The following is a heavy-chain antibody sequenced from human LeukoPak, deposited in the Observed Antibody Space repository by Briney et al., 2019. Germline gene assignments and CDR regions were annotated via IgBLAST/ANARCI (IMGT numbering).Heavy chain of an antibody. V-gene: IGHV4-61*01. D-gene: IGHD5-24*01. CDR1: GGSVSSGSYY. CDR2: IYYSGST. Sequence: SETLSLTCTVSGGSVSSGSYYWSWIRQPPGKGLEWIGCIYYSGSTNYNPSLKSRVTISVDTSKNQFSLKLSSVTAADTAVYYCARVRRDGYNRPFDCWGQGTLVTVSS. CDR3: ARVRRDGYNRPFDC. J-gene: IGHJ4*02.